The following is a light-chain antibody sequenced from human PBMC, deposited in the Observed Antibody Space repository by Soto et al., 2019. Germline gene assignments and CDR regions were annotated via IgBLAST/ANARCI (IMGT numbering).Light chain of an antibody. Sequence: EIVLTQSPATLSLSPGERATLSCRASQSVSSYLAWYQQKPGQAPRLLIYDASNRATGIPARFSGSGSGTDFTLNISSLEPEDFAVYYCQQRSNWPPLTFGGGTKVENK. J-gene: IGKJ4*01. V-gene: IGKV3-11*01. CDR3: QQRSNWPPLT. CDR2: DAS. CDR1: QSVSSY.